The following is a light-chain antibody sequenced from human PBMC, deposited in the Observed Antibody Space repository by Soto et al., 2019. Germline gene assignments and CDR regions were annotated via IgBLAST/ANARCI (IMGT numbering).Light chain of an antibody. CDR2: DDN. CDR3: GSWDSRLSAYV. Sequence: QSVLTQPPSVSAAPGQKVTISCSGSSSNIGGNSVSWYQQLPGTAPKLLIYDDNKRPSGIPDRFSGSKSGTSATLGITGFQTGDAADYYCGSWDSRLSAYVFCNGTKATV. CDR1: SSNIGGNS. J-gene: IGLJ1*01. V-gene: IGLV1-51*01.